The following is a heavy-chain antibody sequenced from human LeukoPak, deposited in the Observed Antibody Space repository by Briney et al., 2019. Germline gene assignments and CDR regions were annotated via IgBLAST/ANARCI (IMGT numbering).Heavy chain of an antibody. CDR2: IIPILGIA. J-gene: IGHJ4*02. CDR3: ARDGSSGWYMYFDY. V-gene: IGHV1-69*04. Sequence: KVSCKASGYTFTSYGISWVRQAPGQGLEWMGRIIPILGIANYAQKFQGRVTITADKSTSTAYMELSSLRSEDTAVYYCARDGSSGWYMYFDYWGQGTLVTVSS. D-gene: IGHD6-19*01. CDR1: GYTFTSYG.